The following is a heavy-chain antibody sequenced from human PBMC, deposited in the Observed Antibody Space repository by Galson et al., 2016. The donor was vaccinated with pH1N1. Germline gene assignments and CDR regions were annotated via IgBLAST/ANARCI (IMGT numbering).Heavy chain of an antibody. CDR1: GGSITSDGNY. Sequence: TLSLTCTVSGGSITSDGNYWSWIRQHPGKGLEWIGCIHYSGGTYYNPSLKSRVSMSVDTSKNQFSLKLTSVTAADTAVYYCVRADGDNDNDAFDIWGQGTMVTVSS. CDR2: IHYSGGT. V-gene: IGHV4-31*03. CDR3: VRADGDNDNDAFDI. D-gene: IGHD4-17*01. J-gene: IGHJ3*02.